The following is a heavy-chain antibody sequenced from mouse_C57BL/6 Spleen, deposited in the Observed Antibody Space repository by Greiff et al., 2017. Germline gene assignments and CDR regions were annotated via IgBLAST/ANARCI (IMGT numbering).Heavy chain of an antibody. CDR1: GFTFTDYY. J-gene: IGHJ4*01. V-gene: IGHV7-3*01. Sequence: EVMLVESGGGLVQPGGSLSLSCAASGFTFTDYYMSWVRQPPGKALEWLGFIRNKANGYTTEYSASVKGRFTISRDNSQSILYLQMNALRAEDSATYYCARSISLYAMDYWGQGTSVTVSS. CDR2: IRNKANGYTT. CDR3: ARSISLYAMDY.